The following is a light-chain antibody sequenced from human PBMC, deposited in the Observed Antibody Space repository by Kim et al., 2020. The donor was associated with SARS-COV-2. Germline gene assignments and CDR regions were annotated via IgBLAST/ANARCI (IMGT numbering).Light chain of an antibody. CDR2: GRN. V-gene: IGLV3-19*01. CDR1: SLRRYY. Sequence: SSELTQDPAVSVALGQTVKITCQGDSLRRYYASWYQQKPGQAPVLVIYGRNNRPSGIPDRLSGSTSGNTASLIITGAQAEDEADYYCNSRGNNETVLFGGGTQLTVL. CDR3: NSRGNNETVL. J-gene: IGLJ2*01.